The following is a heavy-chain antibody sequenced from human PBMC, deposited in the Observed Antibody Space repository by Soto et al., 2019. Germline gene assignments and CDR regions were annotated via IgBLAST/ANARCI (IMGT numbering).Heavy chain of an antibody. Sequence: QVQLVQSGAQVKNPGASVRVSCKASGFTFTGYGIHWVRQAPGQGLEWMGWINAGNNNTEYSQKVQDIVNITRDKSASTAFMVISGLESDDTAVYYCARVRLYCSTSSCQNFYYHYVLDVWGQGTTVTVSS. CDR3: ARVRLYCSTSSCQNFYYHYVLDV. CDR1: GFTFTGYG. J-gene: IGHJ6*02. CDR2: INAGNNNT. D-gene: IGHD2-2*01. V-gene: IGHV1-3*01.